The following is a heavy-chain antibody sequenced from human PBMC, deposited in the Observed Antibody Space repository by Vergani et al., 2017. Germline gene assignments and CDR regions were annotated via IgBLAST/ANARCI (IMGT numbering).Heavy chain of an antibody. Sequence: QVQLQQWGAGLLKPSETLSLTCAVYGGSFSGYYWSWIRQPPGKGLEWIGEINHSGSTNYNPSLKSRVTISVDTSKNQFSLKLSSVTAADTAVYYCARQDVQLLHFDYWGQGTLVTVSS. CDR3: ARQDVQLLHFDY. D-gene: IGHD2-2*01. J-gene: IGHJ4*02. V-gene: IGHV4-34*01. CDR1: GGSFSGYY. CDR2: INHSGST.